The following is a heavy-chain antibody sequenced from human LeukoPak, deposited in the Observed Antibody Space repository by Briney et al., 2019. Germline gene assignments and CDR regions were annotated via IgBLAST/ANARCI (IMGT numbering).Heavy chain of an antibody. J-gene: IGHJ3*02. CDR1: GFTFSSYA. CDR2: ISGSGGST. CDR3: ARDFYYDSSGYPQDAFDI. V-gene: IGHV3-23*01. Sequence: GGSLRLSCAASGFTFSSYAMSWVRQAPGKGLEWVSAISGSGGSTYYADSVKGRFTISRDNSKNTLYLQMNSLRAEDTAVYYCARDFYYDSSGYPQDAFDIWGQGTMVTVSS. D-gene: IGHD3-22*01.